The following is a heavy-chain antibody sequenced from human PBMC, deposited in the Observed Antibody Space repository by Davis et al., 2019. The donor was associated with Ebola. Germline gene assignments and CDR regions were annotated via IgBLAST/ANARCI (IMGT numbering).Heavy chain of an antibody. J-gene: IGHJ5*02. CDR1: GYIFSTSA. CDR3: ARDYGDYIWFDT. CDR2: LSTYSGNT. D-gene: IGHD4-17*01. Sequence: ASVKVSCKASGYIFSTSAISWVRQAPGHVXXXXXSLSTYSGNTNYAQKLQGRVTMTTDTSTSTAYMELRSLTPDDTAVYYCARDYGDYIWFDTWGQGSLVTVSS. V-gene: IGHV1-18*01.